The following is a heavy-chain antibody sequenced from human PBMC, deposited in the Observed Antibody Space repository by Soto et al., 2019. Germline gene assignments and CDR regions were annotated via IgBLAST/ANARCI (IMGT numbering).Heavy chain of an antibody. CDR3: ASPKIAFYNWFDP. V-gene: IGHV4-39*01. CDR2: IYYSGST. Sequence: QLQLQESGPGLVKPSETLSLTCTVSGGSISSSSYYWGWIRQPPGKGLEWIGSIYYSGSTYYNPSLKSRVTISVDTSKNQFSVKLSSVTAADTAVYYCASPKIAFYNWFDPWGQGTLVTVSS. CDR1: GGSISSSSYY. D-gene: IGHD3-3*02. J-gene: IGHJ5*02.